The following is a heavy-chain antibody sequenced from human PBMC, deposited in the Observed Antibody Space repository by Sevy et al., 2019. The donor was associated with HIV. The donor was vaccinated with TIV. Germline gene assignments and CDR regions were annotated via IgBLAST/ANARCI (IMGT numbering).Heavy chain of an antibody. CDR1: GFTFSSYS. D-gene: IGHD3-10*01. CDR3: ARAGPVWFGELLSPCYYYYGMDV. Sequence: GGSLRLSCAASGFTFSSYSMNWVRQAPGKGLEWVSSISSSSSYIYYADSVKGRFTISTDNAKNSLYLQMNSLRAEDTAVYYCARAGPVWFGELLSPCYYYYGMDVWGQGTTVTVSS. J-gene: IGHJ6*02. CDR2: ISSSSSYI. V-gene: IGHV3-21*01.